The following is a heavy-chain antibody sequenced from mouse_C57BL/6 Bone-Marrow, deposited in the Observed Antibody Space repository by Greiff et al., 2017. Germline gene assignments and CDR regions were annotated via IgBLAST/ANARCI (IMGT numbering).Heavy chain of an antibody. V-gene: IGHV1-64*01. CDR1: GYTFTSYW. D-gene: IGHD1-3*01. CDR2: IHPNSGST. J-gene: IGHJ3*01. CDR3: SRVGKLVRWFAY. Sequence: QVQLQQPGAELVKPGASVKLSCKASGYTFTSYWMHWVKQRPGQGLEWIGMIHPNSGSTNYNEKFKSKATLTVDKSSSTDYMQLSSLTSEDSAVYCCSRVGKLVRWFAYWGQGTLVTVSA.